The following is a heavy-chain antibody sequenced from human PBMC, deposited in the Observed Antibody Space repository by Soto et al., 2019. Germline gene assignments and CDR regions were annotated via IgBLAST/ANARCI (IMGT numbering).Heavy chain of an antibody. V-gene: IGHV3-74*01. J-gene: IGHJ4*02. CDR2: VNSDGSST. Sequence: EVQLVESGGGLAQPGGSLTVSCAASGFSFSNYLMHWVRQVPGKGLVLDSRVNSDGSSTNYADSVKSRFTISRDNAKNTLNLQMSSLGAEDTAVYFCARGRGSSGGYFDYWGQGTLVTVSS. CDR3: ARGRGSSGGYFDY. D-gene: IGHD6-19*01. CDR1: GFSFSNYL.